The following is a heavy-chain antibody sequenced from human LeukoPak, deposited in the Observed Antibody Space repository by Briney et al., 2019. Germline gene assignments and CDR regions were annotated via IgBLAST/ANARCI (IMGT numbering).Heavy chain of an antibody. CDR3: ARDRARGYCSSTSCRDPSDY. D-gene: IGHD2-2*01. CDR1: GFTFSSYS. J-gene: IGHJ4*02. V-gene: IGHV3-21*01. CDR2: ISSSSSYK. Sequence: PGGSLRLSCAASGFTFSSYSMNWVRQAPGKGLEWVSCISSSSSYKHYADSVKGRFTISRDNAKNSLSLQMNSLRAEDTAVYYCARDRARGYCSSTSCRDPSDYWGQGTLVTVSS.